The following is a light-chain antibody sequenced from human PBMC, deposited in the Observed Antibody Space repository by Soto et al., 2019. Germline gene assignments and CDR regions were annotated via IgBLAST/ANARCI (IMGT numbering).Light chain of an antibody. V-gene: IGLV2-14*01. CDR3: SSYTSSSTLDYV. CDR2: DVS. CDR1: SSDVGGYNY. Sequence: SVLTKPASLSGSPGQSITISCTGTSSDVGGYNYVSWYQQHPGKAPKLMIYDVSNRPSGVSNRFSGSKSGNTASLTISGLQAEDEADYYCSSYTSSSTLDYVFGTGTKAPS. J-gene: IGLJ1*01.